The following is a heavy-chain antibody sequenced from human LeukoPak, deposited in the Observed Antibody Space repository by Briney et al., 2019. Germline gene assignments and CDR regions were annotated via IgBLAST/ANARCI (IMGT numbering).Heavy chain of an antibody. CDR1: GYTFTSYD. D-gene: IGHD3-9*01. V-gene: IGHV1-8*01. CDR3: ASRRGGYDILTGYSNNWFDP. Sequence: GASVKVSCKASGYTFTSYDINWVRQATGQGLEWMGWMNPNSGNTGYAQKFQGRVTMTRNTSISTAYMELSSLRSEDTAVYYCASRRGGYDILTGYSNNWFDPWGQGTLVTVSS. J-gene: IGHJ5*02. CDR2: MNPNSGNT.